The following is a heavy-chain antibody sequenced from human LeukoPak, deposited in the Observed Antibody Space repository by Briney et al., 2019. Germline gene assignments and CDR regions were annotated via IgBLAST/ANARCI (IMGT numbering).Heavy chain of an antibody. CDR1: GYSISSGYY. D-gene: IGHD4-23*01. CDR2: IYHSGNT. CDR3: ARDLGSGGNSDY. V-gene: IGHV4-38-2*02. J-gene: IGHJ4*02. Sequence: SETLSLTCAVPGYSISSGYYWGWIRQPPGKVLEWIGSIYHSGNTYYNPSLKGRVTISIDTSKNHFSLKLTSVTAADTAVYYCARDLGSGGNSDYWGQGTLVTVSS.